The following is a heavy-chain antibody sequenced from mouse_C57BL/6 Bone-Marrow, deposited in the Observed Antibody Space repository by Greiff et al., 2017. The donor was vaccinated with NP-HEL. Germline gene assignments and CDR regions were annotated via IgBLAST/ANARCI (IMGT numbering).Heavy chain of an antibody. J-gene: IGHJ2*01. D-gene: IGHD4-1*01. CDR1: GYSITSGYY. CDR2: ISYDGSN. V-gene: IGHV3-6*01. Sequence: EVKLEESGPGLVKPSQSLSLTCSVTGYSITSGYYWNWIRQFPGNKLEWMGYISYDGSNNYNPSLKNLISITRDTSKNQFFLKLNSVTTEDTATYYCASKSWDYFDYWGQGTTLTVSS. CDR3: ASKSWDYFDY.